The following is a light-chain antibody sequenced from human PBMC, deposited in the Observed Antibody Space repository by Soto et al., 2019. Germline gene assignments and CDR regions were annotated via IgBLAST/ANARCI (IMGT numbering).Light chain of an antibody. CDR1: RSDVGGYNY. CDR2: DVS. Sequence: QSALTQPASVSGSHGQSITISCTGTRSDVGGYNYVSWYQQHPGKAPKLMIYDVSNRPSGVSNRFSGSKSGNTASLTISGLQAEDEADYYCSSYTSSSKVVFGGGTKLTDL. J-gene: IGLJ2*01. CDR3: SSYTSSSKVV. V-gene: IGLV2-14*01.